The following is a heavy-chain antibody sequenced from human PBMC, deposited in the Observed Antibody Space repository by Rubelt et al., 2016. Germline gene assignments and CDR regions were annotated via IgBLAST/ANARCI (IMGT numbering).Heavy chain of an antibody. CDR1: GASISSSNYN. J-gene: IGHJ4*02. CDR2: IFYGGTT. V-gene: IGHV4-39*07. CDR3: ASRGYNYGRSFDY. D-gene: IGHD5-18*01. Sequence: QLQLQESGPGLVKPSETLSLTCTVSGASISSSNYNWGWIRQPPGKGLEWIGCIFYGGTTHYKPSLESRVTMSVDTSKNQFSRKLSSVTAADTAVYYCASRGYNYGRSFDYWGQGTLVTVSS.